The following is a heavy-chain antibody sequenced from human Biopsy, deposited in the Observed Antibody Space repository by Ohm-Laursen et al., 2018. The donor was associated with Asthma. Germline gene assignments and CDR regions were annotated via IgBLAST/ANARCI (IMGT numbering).Heavy chain of an antibody. J-gene: IGHJ4*02. D-gene: IGHD1-26*01. CDR3: AKDKRYSGSYFDY. CDR2: ISGSGGST. CDR1: GFTFSSYA. V-gene: IGHV3-23*01. Sequence: SLRLSCAASGFTFSSYAMSWVRQAPGKGLEWVSAISGSGGSTYYADSVKGRSTISRDNSKNTLYLQMNSLRAEDTAVYYCAKDKRYSGSYFDYWGQGTLVTVSS.